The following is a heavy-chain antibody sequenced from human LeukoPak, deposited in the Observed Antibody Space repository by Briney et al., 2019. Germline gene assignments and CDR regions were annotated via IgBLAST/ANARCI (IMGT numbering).Heavy chain of an antibody. Sequence: SETLSLTCTVSGGSISSYYWSWIRQPAGKGLEWIGRIYTSGSTNYNPSLKSRVTMSVDTSKNQFSLKLSSVTAADTAVYYCARDRGSGSYTKLDYWGQGTLVTVSS. D-gene: IGHD3-10*01. CDR2: IYTSGST. J-gene: IGHJ4*02. CDR1: GGSISSYY. V-gene: IGHV4-4*07. CDR3: ARDRGSGSYTKLDY.